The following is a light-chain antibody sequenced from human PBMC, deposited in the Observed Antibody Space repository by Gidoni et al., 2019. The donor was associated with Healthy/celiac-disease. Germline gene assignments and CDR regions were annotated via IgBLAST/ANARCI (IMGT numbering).Light chain of an antibody. Sequence: DIQMTQSPSSLSASVGDRVTITCRASQSISSYLNWYQQKPGKAPKLLSYAASSLQSRVPSRFSGSGSGTDFTLTISSLQPEDFATYYCQQSYSTLALTFXGXTKVEIK. CDR2: AAS. J-gene: IGKJ4*01. CDR1: QSISSY. V-gene: IGKV1-39*01. CDR3: QQSYSTLALT.